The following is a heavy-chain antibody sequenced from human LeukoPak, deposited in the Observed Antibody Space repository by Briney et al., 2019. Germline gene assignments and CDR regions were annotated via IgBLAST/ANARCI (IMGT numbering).Heavy chain of an antibody. V-gene: IGHV5-51*01. J-gene: IGHJ3*02. D-gene: IGHD4-17*01. CDR1: GYRFTSYW. CDR2: IYPGDSDT. CDR3: ARPEEHGDYVHDAFDI. Sequence: GESLKISCKASGYRFTSYWIGWVRQMPGKGLEWMGIIYPGDSDTRYSPSFQGQVTISADKSISTAYLQWSSLKASDTAMYYCARPEEHGDYVHDAFDIWGQGTMVSVSS.